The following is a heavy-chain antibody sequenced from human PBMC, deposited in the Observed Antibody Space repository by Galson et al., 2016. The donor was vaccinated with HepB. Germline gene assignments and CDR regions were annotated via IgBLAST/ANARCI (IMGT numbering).Heavy chain of an antibody. Sequence: SLRLSCAASGFTFSSSGMCWVRQAPGKGLEWMAVIWYDGSNKYYADSVKGRFTISRDNSKNTLYLRMNSLRAEDTAVYYCARDSGAPLGAPLDYWGQGTLVTVSS. V-gene: IGHV3-33*07. D-gene: IGHD1-26*01. CDR2: IWYDGSNK. J-gene: IGHJ4*02. CDR3: ARDSGAPLGAPLDY. CDR1: GFTFSSSG.